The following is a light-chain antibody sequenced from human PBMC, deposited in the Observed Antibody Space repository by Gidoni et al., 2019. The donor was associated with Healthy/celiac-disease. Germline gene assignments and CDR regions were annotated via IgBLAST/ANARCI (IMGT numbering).Light chain of an antibody. CDR1: SSDVGSYNI. V-gene: IGLV2-23*01. Sequence: QSALTQPASESGSPGQSITISCTGTSSDVGSYNIVSWYQQHPGKAPKLMIYECSKRPSGVSNRFSGSKSGNTASLTISGLQAEDEADYYCCSYAGSSTFVVFGGGTKLTVL. CDR3: CSYAGSSTFVV. J-gene: IGLJ2*01. CDR2: ECS.